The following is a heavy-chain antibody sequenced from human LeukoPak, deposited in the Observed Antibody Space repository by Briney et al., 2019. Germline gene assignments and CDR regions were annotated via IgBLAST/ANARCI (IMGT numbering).Heavy chain of an antibody. D-gene: IGHD1-26*01. CDR1: GGSISSGDYY. J-gene: IGHJ4*02. CDR2: IYYNGGT. V-gene: IGHV4-31*01. Sequence: SETLSLTCTVAGGSISSGDYYWTWIRQHPGKGLEWIGYIYYNGGTYYNPSLKSQVTISADTSENQFSLKLTSVTGADTAMYYCVRSRNSEQYSFDYWGQGVLVTVSS. CDR3: VRSRNSEQYSFDY.